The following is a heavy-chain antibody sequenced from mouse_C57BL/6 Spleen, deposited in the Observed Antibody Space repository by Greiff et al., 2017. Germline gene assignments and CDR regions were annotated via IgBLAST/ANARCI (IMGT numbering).Heavy chain of an antibody. CDR1: GFNIKNTY. J-gene: IGHJ1*03. CDR3: AFYDGYYGYFDV. CDR2: IDPANGNT. V-gene: IGHV14-3*01. Sequence: VHVKQSVAELVRPGASVKLSCTASGFNIKNTYMHWVKQRPEQGLEWIGRIDPANGNTKYAPKFQGQATITADTSSNTAYLQLSSLTSEDTAIYYCAFYDGYYGYFDVWGTGTTVTVSS. D-gene: IGHD2-3*01.